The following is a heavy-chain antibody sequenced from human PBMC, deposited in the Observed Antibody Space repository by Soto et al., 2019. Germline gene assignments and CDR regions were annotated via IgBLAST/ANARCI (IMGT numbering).Heavy chain of an antibody. Sequence: PGGSLRLSCAASGFTFSSYSMNWVRQAPGKGLEWVSSISSSSSYIYYADSVKGRFTISRDNAKNSLYLQMNSLRAEDTAVYYCVSLQLVLGHMDVWGKGTTVTVSS. CDR2: ISSSSSYI. CDR3: VSLQLVLGHMDV. V-gene: IGHV3-21*01. J-gene: IGHJ6*03. CDR1: GFTFSSYS. D-gene: IGHD6-6*01.